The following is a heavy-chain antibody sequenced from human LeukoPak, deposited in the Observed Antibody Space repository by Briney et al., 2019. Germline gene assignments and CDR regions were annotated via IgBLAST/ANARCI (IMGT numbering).Heavy chain of an antibody. CDR1: GGYISSSRYY. Sequence: SETLSLTCTVSGGYISSSRYYWGWIRQPPGKGLEWIGSMYYSGSTYYNPSLKSRVTISVDTSKNQDTLKLRSAAAADTAVYYRARLEHYDQYSRSWNYFHYWGQGALVTVSS. V-gene: IGHV4-39*01. CDR2: MYYSGST. D-gene: IGHD6-13*01. CDR3: ARLEHYDQYSRSWNYFHY. J-gene: IGHJ4*02.